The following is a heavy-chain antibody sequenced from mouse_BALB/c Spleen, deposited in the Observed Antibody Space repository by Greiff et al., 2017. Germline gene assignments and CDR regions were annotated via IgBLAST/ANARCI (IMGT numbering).Heavy chain of an antibody. D-gene: IGHD2-3*01. CDR1: GYSITSGYY. J-gene: IGHJ3*01. Sequence: DVQLQESGPGLVKPSQSLSLTCSVTGYSITSGYYWNWIRQFPGNKLEWMGYISYDGSNNYNPSLKNRISITRDTSKNQFFLKLNSVTTEDTATYYCARVDDGYLFAYWGQGTLVTVSA. CDR3: ARVDDGYLFAY. V-gene: IGHV3-6*02. CDR2: ISYDGSN.